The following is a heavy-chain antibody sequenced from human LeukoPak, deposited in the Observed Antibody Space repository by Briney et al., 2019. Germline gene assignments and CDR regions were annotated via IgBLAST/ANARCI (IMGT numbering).Heavy chain of an antibody. V-gene: IGHV4-59*08. CDR3: ARQDYYDSSGFKGRAFDI. CDR2: VYGSGST. D-gene: IGHD3-22*01. J-gene: IGHJ3*02. CDR1: GGSISSYY. Sequence: SETLSLTCTVSGGSISSYYWSWIRQPPGKGLEGIGYVYGSGSTIYNPSLKSRLTISLDTSKNHFSLNLSSVTAADTAVYYCARQDYYDSSGFKGRAFDIWGQGTIVGVSS.